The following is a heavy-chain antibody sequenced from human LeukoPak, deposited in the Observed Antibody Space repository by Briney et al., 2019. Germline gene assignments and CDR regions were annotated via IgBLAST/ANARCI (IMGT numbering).Heavy chain of an antibody. D-gene: IGHD2/OR15-2a*01. Sequence: SETLSLTCTVCGGSISSYYWSWIRQPPGKGLEWIAYISDIGSINYNPSLKSRVTISLDTSKNQFSLKLSSVTAADTAVYYCAGHHPRNTVDFWGQGTLVTVSS. CDR3: AGHHPRNTVDF. CDR1: GGSISSYY. CDR2: ISDIGSI. V-gene: IGHV4-59*08. J-gene: IGHJ4*02.